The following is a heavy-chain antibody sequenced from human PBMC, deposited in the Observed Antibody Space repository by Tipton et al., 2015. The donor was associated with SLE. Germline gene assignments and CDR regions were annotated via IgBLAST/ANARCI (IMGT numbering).Heavy chain of an antibody. CDR2: ISGSGFST. CDR1: GFTFRSYG. Sequence: SLRLSCAASGFTFRSYGMNWVRQAPGKGLEWVSVISGSGFSTYYADSVKGRFTISRDNSKNTLYLQMNSLRAEDTAVYYCAKSQGLTLLRGEDIDYWGQGTQATVSS. J-gene: IGHJ4*02. CDR3: AKSQGLTLLRGEDIDY. V-gene: IGHV3-23*01. D-gene: IGHD2-15*01.